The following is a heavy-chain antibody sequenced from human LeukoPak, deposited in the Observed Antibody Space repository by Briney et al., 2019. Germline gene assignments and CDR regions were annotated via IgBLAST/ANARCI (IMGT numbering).Heavy chain of an antibody. CDR3: ARDRHTAAAVYYYYMDV. CDR1: GYTFTSYI. V-gene: IGHV1-18*01. J-gene: IGHJ6*03. Sequence: ASVKVSCKASGYTFTSYIISWVRQAPGQGLEWMGWINAYNGNTDYAQRVQGRVTMTTDTSTSTAYMELRSLRSDDTAVYYCARDRHTAAAVYYYYMDVWGKGTTVTVSS. D-gene: IGHD6-13*01. CDR2: INAYNGNT.